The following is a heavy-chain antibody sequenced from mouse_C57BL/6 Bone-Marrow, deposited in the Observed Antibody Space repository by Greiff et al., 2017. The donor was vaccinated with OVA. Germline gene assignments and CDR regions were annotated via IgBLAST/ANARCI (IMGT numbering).Heavy chain of an antibody. J-gene: IGHJ1*03. D-gene: IGHD1-1*01. V-gene: IGHV5-6*01. Sequence: EVMLVESGGDLVKPGGSLKLSCAASGFTFSSYGMSRVRQTPDKRLEWVATISSGGSYTYYPDSVKGRFTISRDNDKNTLYLQMSSLKSEDTAMYYCASTVVNWYFDVWGTETTHTVSS. CDR3: ASTVVNWYFDV. CDR2: ISSGGSYT. CDR1: GFTFSSYG.